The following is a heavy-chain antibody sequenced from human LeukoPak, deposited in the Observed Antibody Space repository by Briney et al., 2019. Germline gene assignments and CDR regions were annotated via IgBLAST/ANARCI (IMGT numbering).Heavy chain of an antibody. Sequence: SETLSLTCTVSGGSISSSSYYWGWIRQPPGKGLEWIGTIYYGGSTYYNPSLKSRVTISVDTSKNQFSLKLSSVTAADTAVYYCARLGWQWLVQAFDIWGQGTMVTVSS. CDR1: GGSISSSSYY. V-gene: IGHV4-39*07. CDR3: ARLGWQWLVQAFDI. J-gene: IGHJ3*02. CDR2: IYYGGST. D-gene: IGHD6-19*01.